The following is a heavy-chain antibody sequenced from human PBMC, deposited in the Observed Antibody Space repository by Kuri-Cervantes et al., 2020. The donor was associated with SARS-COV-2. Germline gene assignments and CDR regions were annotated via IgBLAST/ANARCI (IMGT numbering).Heavy chain of an antibody. CDR1: GFSFSTSAVG. J-gene: IGHJ4*02. CDR2: IDWDDDK. CDR3: ARVQATTVIADF. D-gene: IGHD4-11*01. Sequence: SGPTLVKPTETLTLTCTFSGFSFSTSAVGVGWIRQPPGKALEWLARIDWDDDKYYSTSLRTRLTISKDTSKNQVVLTMTNVDPVDTATYYCARVQATTVIADFWGQGTLVTVSS. V-gene: IGHV2-70*11.